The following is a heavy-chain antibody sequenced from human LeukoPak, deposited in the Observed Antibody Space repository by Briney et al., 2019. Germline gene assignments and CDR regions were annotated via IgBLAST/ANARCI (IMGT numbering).Heavy chain of an antibody. CDR2: VSHSGIT. CDR3: ARFSPRAMGNYFDF. J-gene: IGHJ4*02. CDR1: GFSISSDYY. V-gene: IGHV4-38-2*02. Sequence: PSETLSLTCTVSGFSISSDYYWGWIRQPPGKGLEWLGSVSHSGITYYNSSLNSRVTISVDTSNNQFSPKVNSVTAADTAVYYCARFSPRAMGNYFDFWGQGTLVTVSS. D-gene: IGHD7-27*01.